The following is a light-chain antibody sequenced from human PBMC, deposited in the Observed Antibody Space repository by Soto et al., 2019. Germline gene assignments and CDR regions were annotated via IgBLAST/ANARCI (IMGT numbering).Light chain of an antibody. V-gene: IGLV2-8*01. CDR2: EVN. Sequence: QSVLTQPPSASATPGHSVTISCTGTSSDVGAYDYVSWHQHPPGTAPKLIIYEVNKRPSGVPDCFSCSTSATTASLTVSVLGAEDEADYSGAPYAASSNFFAFGIGTKFT. CDR3: APYAASSNFFA. CDR1: SSDVGAYDY. J-gene: IGLJ1*01.